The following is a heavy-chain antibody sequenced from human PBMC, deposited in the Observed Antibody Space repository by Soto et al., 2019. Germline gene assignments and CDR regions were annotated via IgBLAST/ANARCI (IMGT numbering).Heavy chain of an antibody. CDR3: ARRIVATMPGGWFDP. Sequence: QVQLGQSGAEVKKPGASVKVSCKASGYTFTSYGISWVRQAPGQGLEWMGWISAYNGNTNYAQKLQGRVTMTTDTSTSTAYMELRSLRSDDTAVYYCARRIVATMPGGWFDPWGQGTLVTVSS. V-gene: IGHV1-18*01. J-gene: IGHJ5*02. CDR2: ISAYNGNT. D-gene: IGHD5-12*01. CDR1: GYTFTSYG.